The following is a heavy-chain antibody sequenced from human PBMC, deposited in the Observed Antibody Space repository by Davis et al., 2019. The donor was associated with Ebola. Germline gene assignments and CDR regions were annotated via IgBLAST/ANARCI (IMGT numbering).Heavy chain of an antibody. CDR3: AKGSSSSWTPYYYYYYGMDV. CDR2: ISWDGGST. CDR1: GFTFSSYS. Sequence: GESLKISCAASGFTFSSYSMNWVRQAPGKGLEWVSLISWDGGSTYYADSVKGRFTISRDNSKNSLYLQMNSLRTEDTALYYCAKGSSSSWTPYYYYYYGMDVWGQGTTVTVSS. D-gene: IGHD6-13*01. V-gene: IGHV3-43*01. J-gene: IGHJ6*02.